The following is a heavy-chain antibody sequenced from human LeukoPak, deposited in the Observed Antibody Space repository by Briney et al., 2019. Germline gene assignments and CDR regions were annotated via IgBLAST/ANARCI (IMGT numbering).Heavy chain of an antibody. CDR1: GYTFTNYD. CDR2: MNPNNANT. J-gene: IGHJ6*03. CDR3: ARADIVVVPAGNYYYMDV. Sequence: ASVKVSCKASGYTFTNYDINWVRQATGQGLEWMGWMNPNNANTGYAQKFQGRVTMTRNTSISTAYMELSSLRSDDTAVYYCARADIVVVPAGNYYYMDVWGKGTTVTISS. D-gene: IGHD2-2*01. V-gene: IGHV1-8*01.